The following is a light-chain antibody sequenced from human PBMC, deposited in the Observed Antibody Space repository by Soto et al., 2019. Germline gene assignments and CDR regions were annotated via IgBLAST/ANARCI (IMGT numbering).Light chain of an antibody. J-gene: IGLJ1*01. CDR3: QSYDRSLSAYV. CDR1: SSNIGAGYD. Sequence: QSVLTQPPSVSGAPGQRVTISCTGTSSNIGAGYDVHWYQQLPGTAPKLLIYANINRPSGVPDRFSGSKSGTSASLVITGLQTDDEADYFCQSYDRSLSAYVFGFATKLTVL. V-gene: IGLV1-40*01. CDR2: ANI.